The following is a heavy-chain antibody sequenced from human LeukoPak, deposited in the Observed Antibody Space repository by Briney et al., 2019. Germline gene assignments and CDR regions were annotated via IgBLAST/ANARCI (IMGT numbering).Heavy chain of an antibody. CDR1: GFTFDNYA. CDR2: ISWNSGTI. D-gene: IGHD2-15*01. Sequence: PGRSLRLSCAASGFTFDNYAMHWVRQAPGKGLEWVSGISWNSGTIGYVDSVKGRFTISRDNAKNSLYLQMDSLRAEDVALYYCPKDVSLGFCSGGSCSVHFHYWGQGTLVTVSS. CDR3: PKDVSLGFCSGGSCSVHFHY. J-gene: IGHJ4*02. V-gene: IGHV3-9*03.